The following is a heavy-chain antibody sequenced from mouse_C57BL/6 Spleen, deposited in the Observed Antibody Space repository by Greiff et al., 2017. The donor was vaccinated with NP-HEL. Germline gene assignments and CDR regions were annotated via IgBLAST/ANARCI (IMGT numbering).Heavy chain of an antibody. J-gene: IGHJ1*03. Sequence: EVKVVESGGGLVQPGGSLSLSCAASGFTFTDYYMSWVRQPPGKALEWLGFIRNKANGYTTEYSASVKGRFTISRDNSQSILYLQMNALRAEDSATYYCARRSGYSGSSYWYFDVWGTGTTVTVSS. V-gene: IGHV7-3*01. CDR3: ARRSGYSGSSYWYFDV. D-gene: IGHD1-1*01. CDR1: GFTFTDYY. CDR2: IRNKANGYTT.